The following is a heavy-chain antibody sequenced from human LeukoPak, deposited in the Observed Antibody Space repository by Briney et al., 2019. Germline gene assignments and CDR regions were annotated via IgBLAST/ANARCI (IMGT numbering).Heavy chain of an antibody. V-gene: IGHV4-59*01. CDR3: ASFPRITMVRGVEEKYAFDI. Sequence: PSETLSLTCTVSGGSISSYYWSWIRQPPGKGLEWIGYIYYSGSTNYNPSLKSRVTISVDTSKNQFSLKLSSVTAADTAVYYCASFPRITMVRGVEEKYAFDIWGQGTMVTVSS. CDR1: GGSISSYY. J-gene: IGHJ3*02. CDR2: IYYSGST. D-gene: IGHD3-10*01.